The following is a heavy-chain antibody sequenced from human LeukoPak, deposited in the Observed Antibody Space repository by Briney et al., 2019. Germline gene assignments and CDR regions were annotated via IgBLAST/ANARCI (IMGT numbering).Heavy chain of an antibody. Sequence: GGSLRLSCTASGFTFRPYWMTWVRQAPGKGLEWVANIKVDGSEKYYVDSVRGRFTISRDDVRNSLSLQMNSLRVEDTAIYYCARESSGYGNIDYWGQGTQVTVST. CDR3: ARESSGYGNIDY. V-gene: IGHV3-7*03. CDR2: IKVDGSEK. D-gene: IGHD5-12*01. CDR1: GFTFRPYW. J-gene: IGHJ4*02.